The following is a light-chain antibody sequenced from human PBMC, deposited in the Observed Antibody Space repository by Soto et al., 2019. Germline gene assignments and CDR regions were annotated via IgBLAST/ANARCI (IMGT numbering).Light chain of an antibody. CDR3: CSFAGFYIVV. Sequence: QSVLTQPRSVSGSPGQSVTISCTGTSSNVGGYNYVSWYQQHPGKAPKLIIYDVNKRPSGVPDRFSGSKSGNTASLTISGLQPEDEDDYYCCSFAGFYIVVFGTGTKVTVL. V-gene: IGLV2-11*01. CDR2: DVN. CDR1: SSNVGGYNY. J-gene: IGLJ1*01.